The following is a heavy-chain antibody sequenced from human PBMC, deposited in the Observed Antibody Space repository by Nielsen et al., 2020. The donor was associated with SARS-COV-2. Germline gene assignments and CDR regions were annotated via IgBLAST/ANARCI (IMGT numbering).Heavy chain of an antibody. V-gene: IGHV3-21*01. J-gene: IGHJ3*02. CDR1: GFTFGSYS. Sequence: GSLRLSCAASGFTFGSYSMNWVRQAPGKGLEWVSSISSSSSYIYYADSVKGRFTISRDNAKNSLYLQMNSLRAEDTAVYYCARDRRGYYDIYVLAAFDIWGQGTMVTVSS. CDR2: ISSSSSYI. D-gene: IGHD3-22*01. CDR3: ARDRRGYYDIYVLAAFDI.